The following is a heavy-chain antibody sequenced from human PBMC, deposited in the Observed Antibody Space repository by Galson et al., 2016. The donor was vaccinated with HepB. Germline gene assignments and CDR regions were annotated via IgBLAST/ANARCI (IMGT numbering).Heavy chain of an antibody. Sequence: SLRLSCATSGFTFRSYAMHWVRQAPGKGLDWVSLISYDGSNQYYADSVKGRFSISRDNLRATVYPHMNSLRDEDTAVYYCAKNPINKNYFYMDLWGTGTTVIVS. V-gene: IGHV3-30*18. J-gene: IGHJ6*03. CDR1: GFTFRSYA. CDR2: ISYDGSNQ. CDR3: AKNPINKNYFYMDL. D-gene: IGHD1/OR15-1a*01.